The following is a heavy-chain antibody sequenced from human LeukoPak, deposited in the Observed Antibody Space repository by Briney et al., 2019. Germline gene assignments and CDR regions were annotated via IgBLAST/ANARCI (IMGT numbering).Heavy chain of an antibody. CDR1: GFTFDDYA. Sequence: GRSLRLSCAASGFTFDDYAMHWVRQAPGKGLEWVSGISWNSGNSGTIGYADSVKGRFTISRDNAKNSLYLQMNSLRAEDTALYYCARASHGNYVWGSADYWGQGTLVTVSS. V-gene: IGHV3-9*01. J-gene: IGHJ4*02. CDR3: ARASHGNYVWGSADY. D-gene: IGHD3-16*01. CDR2: ISWNSGNSGTI.